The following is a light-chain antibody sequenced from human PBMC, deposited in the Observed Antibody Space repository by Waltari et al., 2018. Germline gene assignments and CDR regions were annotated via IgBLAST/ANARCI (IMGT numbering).Light chain of an antibody. CDR1: ASNIGGNV. Sequence: QSVLTQPPSASGTPGQRVTISCSGRASNIGGNVVNWYQQFPGKAPKLVIYRNDQLPAGVPDRVSGSKSGTSACLAISGLQSEDEADYYCAAWDDSPNGHWVFGGGTKVTVL. J-gene: IGLJ3*02. V-gene: IGLV1-44*01. CDR2: RND. CDR3: AAWDDSPNGHWV.